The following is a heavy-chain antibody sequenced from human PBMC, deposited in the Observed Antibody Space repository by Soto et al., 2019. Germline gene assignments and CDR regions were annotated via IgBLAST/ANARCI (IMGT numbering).Heavy chain of an antibody. CDR1: GGTFSSYT. V-gene: IGHV1-69*02. CDR2: IGPILGRA. CDR3: ATTWHREYSGYDFRPHWYFDL. Sequence: QVQLVQSGAEVKKPGSSVKVSCKASGGTFSSYTIGWVPQAPGQGLEWMGRIGPILGRANYAPQFQGRVTITADTSASTAYMELSSLTPEDTAVYYCATTWHREYSGYDFRPHWYFDLWCPGTLVSVPS. D-gene: IGHD5-12*01. J-gene: IGHJ2*01.